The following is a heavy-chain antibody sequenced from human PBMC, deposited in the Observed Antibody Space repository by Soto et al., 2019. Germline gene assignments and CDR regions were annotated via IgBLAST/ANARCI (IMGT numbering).Heavy chain of an antibody. V-gene: IGHV3-48*02. Sequence: EVQLVESGGGLVQPGGSLRLSCAASGFRFSIYSMNWVRQAPGKGLEWSAYITSDTNTIKYADSVKGRFTISRDNAKNSVYLQGNSLRDEDAAVYYCARSVEGHFDYWGQGTVVTVSS. CDR3: ARSVEGHFDY. CDR2: ITSDTNTI. CDR1: GFRFSIYS. D-gene: IGHD6-19*01. J-gene: IGHJ4*02.